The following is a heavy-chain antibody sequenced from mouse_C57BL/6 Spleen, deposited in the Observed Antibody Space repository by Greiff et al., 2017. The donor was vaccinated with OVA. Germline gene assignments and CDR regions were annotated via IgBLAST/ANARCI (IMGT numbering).Heavy chain of an antibody. J-gene: IGHJ2*01. CDR2: IRNKANGYTT. Sequence: EVQGVESGGGLVQPGGSLSLSCAASGFTFTDYYMSWVRQPPGKALEWLGFIRNKANGYTTEYSASVKGRFTISRDNSQSILYLQMNALSAEDSATYYCARWTAQYYFDYWGQGTTLTVSS. V-gene: IGHV7-3*01. CDR3: ARWTAQYYFDY. CDR1: GFTFTDYY. D-gene: IGHD3-2*02.